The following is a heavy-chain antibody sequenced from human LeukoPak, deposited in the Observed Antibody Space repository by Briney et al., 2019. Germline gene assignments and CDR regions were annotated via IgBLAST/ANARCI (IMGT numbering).Heavy chain of an antibody. Sequence: SGPTLVKPTQTLTLTCTFSGFSLTTRGVGVGWIRQPPGKALEWLAVIYWDGDKRYSPSLRTRLTLTKDTSKNQVVLTMTNMDPVDTATYYCAHLNYRFFDYWGQGTLVTVSS. D-gene: IGHD1-7*01. J-gene: IGHJ4*02. V-gene: IGHV2-5*02. CDR2: IYWDGDK. CDR1: GFSLTTRGVG. CDR3: AHLNYRFFDY.